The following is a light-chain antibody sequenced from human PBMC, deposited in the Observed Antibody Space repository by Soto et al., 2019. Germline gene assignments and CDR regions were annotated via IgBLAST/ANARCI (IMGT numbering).Light chain of an antibody. J-gene: IGKJ3*01. CDR3: MQGTHWPST. Sequence: DVVMTQSPLSLPVTLGQPASISCRSSLSLVYSDGNTYLNWFQQRPGQSPRRLIYKVSNRDSGVPDRFSGRGSGTDFTLKISRVEAEDVGVYYCMQGTHWPSTFGPGTKVDIK. V-gene: IGKV2-30*01. CDR1: LSLVYSDGNTY. CDR2: KVS.